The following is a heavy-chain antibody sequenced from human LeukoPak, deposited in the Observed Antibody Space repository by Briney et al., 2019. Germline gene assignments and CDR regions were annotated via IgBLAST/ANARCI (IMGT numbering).Heavy chain of an antibody. CDR2: ISFSGGST. D-gene: IGHD2-15*01. Sequence: GASLRLSCAASGFTFNTYAMTWVRQAPGKGLEWVSVISFSGGSTYYADSVKGRFTISRDNSKNTLYLQMNSLRADDTAVYYCAKPNLPYCSGGSCYGFDYWGQGTLVTVSS. CDR3: AKPNLPYCSGGSCYGFDY. CDR1: GFTFNTYA. V-gene: IGHV3-23*01. J-gene: IGHJ4*02.